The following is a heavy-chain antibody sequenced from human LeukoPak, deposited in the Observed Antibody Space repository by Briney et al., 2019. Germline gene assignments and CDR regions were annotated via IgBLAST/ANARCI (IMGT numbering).Heavy chain of an antibody. CDR2: IDSRGGTI. D-gene: IGHD3-10*01. V-gene: IGHV3-48*01. J-gene: IGHJ4*02. CDR3: AKEVRGGDFDN. Sequence: GGSLRLSCAASGFSFSIYSMNWVRQAPGKGLEWVSYIDSRGGTIYYADSVKGRFTISRDNAKNSLYLQMNSLRAEDTAVYYCAKEVRGGDFDNWGLGTLVTASS. CDR1: GFSFSIYS.